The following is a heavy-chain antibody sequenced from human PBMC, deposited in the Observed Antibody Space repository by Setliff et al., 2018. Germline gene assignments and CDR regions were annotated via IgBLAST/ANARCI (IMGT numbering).Heavy chain of an antibody. J-gene: IGHJ5*02. D-gene: IGHD2-15*01. CDR3: VRRVAGKGWFDP. V-gene: IGHV3-23*01. CDR2: VTAFGGTT. CDR1: GFTFTSAV. Sequence: GGSLRLSCTASGFTFTSAVMTWFRQAPGKGLEWVSAVTAFGGTTYDADSVKGRFTTSRDNSKNTIYLQMNNLGVDDTAKYYCVRRVAGKGWFDPWGQGTLVTVSS.